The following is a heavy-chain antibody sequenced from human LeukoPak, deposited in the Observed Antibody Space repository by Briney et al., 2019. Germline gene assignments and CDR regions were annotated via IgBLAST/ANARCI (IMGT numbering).Heavy chain of an antibody. CDR2: IYSGGST. D-gene: IGHD6-25*01. CDR3: ARDRLGGRFDP. CDR1: GFTVSTNY. V-gene: IGHV3-66*01. J-gene: IGHJ5*02. Sequence: PGGSLRLSCAASGFTVSTNYVSWVRQAPGKGLEWVSVIYSGGSTYYADSVKGRFTISRDNSKNTLYLQMNSLRAEDTAVYYCARDRLGGRFDPWGQGTLVTVSS.